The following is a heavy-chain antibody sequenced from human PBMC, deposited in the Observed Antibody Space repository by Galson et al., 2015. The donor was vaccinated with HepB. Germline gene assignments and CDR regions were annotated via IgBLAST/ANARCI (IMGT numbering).Heavy chain of an antibody. CDR1: GGSISSYY. J-gene: IGHJ2*01. CDR2: IYYSGST. CDR3: ARGVSTVINWYFDL. Sequence: ETLSLTCTVSGGSISSYYWSWIRQPPGKGLEWIGYIYYSGSTNYNPSLKSRVTISVDTSKNQFSLKLSSVTAADTAVYYCARGVSTVINWYFDLWGRGTLVTVSS. D-gene: IGHD2-8*01. V-gene: IGHV4-59*01.